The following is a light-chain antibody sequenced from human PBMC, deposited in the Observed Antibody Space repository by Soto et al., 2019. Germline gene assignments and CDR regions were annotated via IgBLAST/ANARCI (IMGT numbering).Light chain of an antibody. J-gene: IGLJ1*01. CDR2: DDN. V-gene: IGLV1-51*01. Sequence: QSVLTQPPSVSAAPGQKVTIYYSGSSPHIGGNSASLYQQLPGTAPKLLIYDDNKRPLGIPDRFSGSKSGTSATLGITGFQTGDEADYYCGSWDSSLSAYVFGTGTKVTVL. CDR3: GSWDSSLSAYV. CDR1: SPHIGGNS.